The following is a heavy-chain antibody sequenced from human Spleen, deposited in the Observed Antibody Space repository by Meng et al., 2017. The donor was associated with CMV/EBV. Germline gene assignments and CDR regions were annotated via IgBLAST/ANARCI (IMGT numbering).Heavy chain of an antibody. J-gene: IGHJ4*01. CDR2: IKPDGSEK. D-gene: IGHD1-26*01. CDR3: ARDLIRGVVGARPRGPGDL. CDR1: GFSFSSYW. Sequence: GESLKISCAASGFSFSSYWMSWVRQAPGKGLEWVANIKPDGSEKYSVDSVKGRFTVSRDNAKNSLYLQMNSLRDEDTAVYYCARDLIRGVVGARPRGPGDLWGHGTLVTVSS. V-gene: IGHV3-7*01.